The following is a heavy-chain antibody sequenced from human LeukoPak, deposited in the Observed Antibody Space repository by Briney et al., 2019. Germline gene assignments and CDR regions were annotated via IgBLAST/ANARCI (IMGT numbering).Heavy chain of an antibody. CDR3: ARDPYSGSYGDYYYYYMDV. D-gene: IGHD1-26*01. Sequence: GGSLRLSCAASGFTFSSYEMNWVRQAPGKGREWVSYISSSGSTIYYADSVKGRFTISRDNAKKSLYLQMNSLRDEDTAVYYCARDPYSGSYGDYYYYYMDVWGKGTTVTISS. CDR1: GFTFSSYE. CDR2: ISSSGSTI. V-gene: IGHV3-48*03. J-gene: IGHJ6*03.